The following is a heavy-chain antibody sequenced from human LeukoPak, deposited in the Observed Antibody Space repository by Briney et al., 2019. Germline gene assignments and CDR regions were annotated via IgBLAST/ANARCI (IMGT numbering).Heavy chain of an antibody. CDR1: GFTFGAYA. CDR2: IRSKGYGETT. J-gene: IGHJ4*02. V-gene: IGHV3-49*04. D-gene: IGHD3-16*02. Sequence: PGRSLRLSCTTSGFTFGAYAMSWVRQAPGKGLEWVGFIRSKGYGETTEYAAAVKGRFTISRDESKSAAYLQMDSLKTEDTAVYYCTRGGREMMITFGGVIVSSPAHFDFWGQGTLVTVSS. CDR3: TRGGREMMITFGGVIVSSPAHFDF.